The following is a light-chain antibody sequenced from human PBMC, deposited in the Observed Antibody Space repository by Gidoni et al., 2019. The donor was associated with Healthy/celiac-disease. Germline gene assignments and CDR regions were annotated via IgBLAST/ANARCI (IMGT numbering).Light chain of an antibody. V-gene: IGKV1-5*03. Sequence: DIQMTQSPSTLSASVGDRVTITCRASQSISSWLAWYQQKPGKAPKLLIYKASSLESGVPSRLSGSGSGTEFTLTISSLQPDDLETYYCQQYNSYPYTFGQGTKLEIK. J-gene: IGKJ2*01. CDR1: QSISSW. CDR2: KAS. CDR3: QQYNSYPYT.